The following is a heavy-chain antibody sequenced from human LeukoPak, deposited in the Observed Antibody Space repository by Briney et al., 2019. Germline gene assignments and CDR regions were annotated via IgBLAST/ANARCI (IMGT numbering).Heavy chain of an antibody. V-gene: IGHV4-59*01. D-gene: IGHD3-22*01. CDR1: GGSISNYY. CDR3: ARQDYYDSSGYYNYFDY. CDR2: ISYSGYS. J-gene: IGHJ4*02. Sequence: SETLSLTCTVSGGSISNYYWSWIRQPPGKGLEWIGYISYSGYSNSNPSLESRVTMSVDTSKNQFSLKLNSVTAADTAVYYCARQDYYDSSGYYNYFDYWGQGTLVTVSS.